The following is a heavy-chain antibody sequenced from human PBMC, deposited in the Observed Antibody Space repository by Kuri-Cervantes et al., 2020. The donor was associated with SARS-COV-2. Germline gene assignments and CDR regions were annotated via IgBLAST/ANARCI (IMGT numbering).Heavy chain of an antibody. CDR3: VRDGDHWNFDY. V-gene: IGHV3-74*01. D-gene: IGHD1-1*01. J-gene: IGHJ4*02. CDR2: INPDGSYT. CDR1: GFTFSGHW. Sequence: LSLTCASSGFTFSGHWIHWVRQAPGKGLVWVSRINPDGSYTNNADSVKGRFTLSRDNAKNMLFLQMNSLRAEDTAVYYCVRDGDHWNFDYWGQGTLVTVSS.